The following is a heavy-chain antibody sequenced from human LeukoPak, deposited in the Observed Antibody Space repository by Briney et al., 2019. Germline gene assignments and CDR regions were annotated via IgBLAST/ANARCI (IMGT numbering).Heavy chain of an antibody. CDR2: IDWDDDK. D-gene: IGHD4-23*01. CDR3: ARIIYDGNSSHAFDI. J-gene: IGHJ3*02. V-gene: IGHV2-70*11. CDR1: GFSLSTSGMC. Sequence: SGPALVKPTQTLTLTCTFSGFSLSTSGMCVSWIRQPPGKALEWLARIDWDDDKYYSTSLKTRLTISKDTSKNQVVLTMTNMDPVDTAMYYCARIIYDGNSSHAFDIWGQGTMVTVSS.